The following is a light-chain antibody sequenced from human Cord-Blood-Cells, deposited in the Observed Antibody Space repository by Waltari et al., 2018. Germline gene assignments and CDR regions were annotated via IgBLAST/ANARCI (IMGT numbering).Light chain of an antibody. CDR3: QQYDNRLT. J-gene: IGKJ4*01. Sequence: DIQMTQSPSSLSASVGERVTITCQASQDISNYLNWYQQKPGKAPKLLIYDASNLETGVPSRFSGSGSGTEFTFTISSLQPEDIATYYCQQYDNRLTFGGGTKVEIK. V-gene: IGKV1-33*01. CDR2: DAS. CDR1: QDISNY.